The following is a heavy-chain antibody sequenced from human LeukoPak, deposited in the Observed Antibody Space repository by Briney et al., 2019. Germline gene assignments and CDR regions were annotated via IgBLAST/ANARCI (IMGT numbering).Heavy chain of an antibody. CDR3: ARQTYSTYKWFDP. CDR2: IYYSGST. D-gene: IGHD6-13*01. V-gene: IGHV4-39*01. CDR1: RGSISTTSFY. J-gene: IGHJ5*02. Sequence: SETLSLTCIVSRGSISTTSFYWGWLRQPPGKALEWIGNIYYSGSTDYNPPLKSRVTIAVDTSKNQFSLKLSSVTAADTAVYYCARQTYSTYKWFDPWGQGTLVTVSS.